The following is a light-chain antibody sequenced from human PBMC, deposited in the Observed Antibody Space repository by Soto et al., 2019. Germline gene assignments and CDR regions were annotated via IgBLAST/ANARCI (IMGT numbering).Light chain of an antibody. Sequence: QSVLTQPPSVSGAPGQRVTISRTGSSSNIGAGYDVHWYQQLPGTAPKLLIYGNSNRPSGVPDRFSGSKSGTSASLAITGLQAEDEADYYCQSYDSSLSGPCVFGTGTKVTVL. CDR3: QSYDSSLSGPCV. J-gene: IGLJ1*01. V-gene: IGLV1-40*01. CDR1: SSNIGAGYD. CDR2: GNS.